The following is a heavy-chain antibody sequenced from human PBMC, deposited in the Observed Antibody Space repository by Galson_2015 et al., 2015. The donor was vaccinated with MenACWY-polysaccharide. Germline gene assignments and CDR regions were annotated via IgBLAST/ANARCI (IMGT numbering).Heavy chain of an antibody. V-gene: IGHV4-59*01. J-gene: IGHJ5*02. D-gene: IGHD4-23*01. Sequence: SETLSLTCTVSGGSIGSNYWSWIRQPPGRGLEWIAYIYYTGSANYNPSLKSRVTISVDTSKNQFSLKLSSVTAADTAVYYCARSCGGFIKQNWFDRWGQGKLVTVSS. CDR3: ARSCGGFIKQNWFDR. CDR1: GGSIGSNY. CDR2: IYYTGSA.